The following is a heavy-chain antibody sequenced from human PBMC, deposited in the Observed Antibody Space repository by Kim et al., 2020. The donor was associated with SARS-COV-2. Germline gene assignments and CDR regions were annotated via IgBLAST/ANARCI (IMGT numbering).Heavy chain of an antibody. CDR1: GFTFSSYS. D-gene: IGHD2-21*02. Sequence: GGSLRLSCAASGFTFSSYSMNWVRQAPGKGLEWVSSISSSSSYIYYADSVKGRFTISRDNAKNSLYLQMNSLRAEDTAVYYCASYCGGDCGFDYWGQGTLVTVSS. CDR2: ISSSSSYI. V-gene: IGHV3-21*01. J-gene: IGHJ4*02. CDR3: ASYCGGDCGFDY.